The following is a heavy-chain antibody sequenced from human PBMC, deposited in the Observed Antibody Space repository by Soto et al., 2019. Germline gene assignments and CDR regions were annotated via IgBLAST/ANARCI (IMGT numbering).Heavy chain of an antibody. CDR3: ARDRVPYCSGGSCYLIESGMDV. V-gene: IGHV4-31*03. D-gene: IGHD2-15*01. CDR2: IYYSGST. Sequence: QVQLQESGPGLVKPSQTLSLTCTVSGGSISSGGYYWSWIRQHPGKGLEWIGYIYYSGSTYYNPYLRGGVTISVDTSKTQFSLKLSSVTAADTAVYYCARDRVPYCSGGSCYLIESGMDVWGQGTTVTVSS. CDR1: GGSISSGGYY. J-gene: IGHJ6*02.